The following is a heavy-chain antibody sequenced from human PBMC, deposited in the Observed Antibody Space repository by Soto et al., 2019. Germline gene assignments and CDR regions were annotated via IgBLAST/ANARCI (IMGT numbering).Heavy chain of an antibody. J-gene: IGHJ4*02. CDR3: ARGGGFCGGDCYQGGVDY. CDR2: ISYDGNDK. D-gene: IGHD2-21*02. CDR1: GFTFSLYT. Sequence: QVQLVESGGGVVQPGRSLTLSCAASGFTFSLYTMHWVRQAPGKGLEWAAVISYDGNDKDYADSVKGRFTISRDNSKNTLYLQMNSLRAEDTAVYYCARGGGFCGGDCYQGGVDYWGQQGTLVTVSS. V-gene: IGHV3-30-3*01.